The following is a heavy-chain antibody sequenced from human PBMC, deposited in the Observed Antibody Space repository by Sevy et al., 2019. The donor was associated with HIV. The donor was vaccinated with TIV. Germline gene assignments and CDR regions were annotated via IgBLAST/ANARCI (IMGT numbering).Heavy chain of an antibody. CDR3: AGGRYDSSGSFDAFDI. D-gene: IGHD3-22*01. V-gene: IGHV3-23*01. CDR2: IYDTNYGSGGGT. CDR1: GFTFISYA. Sequence: GGSLRLSCKPSGFTFISYAMNWVRQVPGKGLDWVSTIYDTNYGSGGGTYYADSVKGRFTISRDTSKTTVYLQMNSLRTEVTAGYYCAGGRYDSSGSFDAFDIWGQGTMVTVSS. J-gene: IGHJ3*02.